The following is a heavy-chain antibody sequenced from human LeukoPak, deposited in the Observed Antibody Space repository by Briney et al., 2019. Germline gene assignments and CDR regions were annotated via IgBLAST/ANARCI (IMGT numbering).Heavy chain of an antibody. D-gene: IGHD7-27*01. CDR1: GYSFTNYW. CDR2: IYPGDSDT. Sequence: GESLKISCKGSGYSFTNYWIGWVRQMAGQGLEWMGIIYPGDSDTRYSPSFQGQVTISADKSINTAYLQWSSLKAPDTAMYYCARSRAPGAADAFDIWGQGTMVTVSS. V-gene: IGHV5-51*01. CDR3: ARSRAPGAADAFDI. J-gene: IGHJ3*02.